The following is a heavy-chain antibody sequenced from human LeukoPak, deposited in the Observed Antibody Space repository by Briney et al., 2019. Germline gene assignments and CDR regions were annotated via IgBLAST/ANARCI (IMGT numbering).Heavy chain of an antibody. J-gene: IGHJ5*02. V-gene: IGHV4-59*01. CDR2: TYTSGST. CDR1: GASINSYY. Sequence: SETLSLTCSVSGASINSYYWNWIRQPPGRGLEWIGNTYTSGSTNYNPSLKSRVTISLDTSKNQFSLKMSSVTAADTAVYYCAKDWELGSWGQGTLVTVSS. CDR3: AKDWELGS. D-gene: IGHD1-26*01.